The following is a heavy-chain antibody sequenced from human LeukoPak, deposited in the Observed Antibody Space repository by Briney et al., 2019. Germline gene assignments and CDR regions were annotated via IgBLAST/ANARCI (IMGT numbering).Heavy chain of an antibody. Sequence: GGSLRLSCAASGFTFSSYGMHWVRQAPGKGLEWVVVIWYDGSNKYYADSVKGRFTISRDNSKNTLYLQMNSLRAEDTAVYYCARSDPFIAVAGTGYFDYWGQGTLVTVSS. D-gene: IGHD6-19*01. CDR1: GFTFSSYG. J-gene: IGHJ4*02. V-gene: IGHV3-33*01. CDR3: ARSDPFIAVAGTGYFDY. CDR2: IWYDGSNK.